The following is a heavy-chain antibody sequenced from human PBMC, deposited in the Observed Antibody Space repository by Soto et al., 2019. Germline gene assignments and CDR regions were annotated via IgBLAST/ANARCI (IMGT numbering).Heavy chain of an antibody. V-gene: IGHV3-30-3*01. J-gene: IGHJ6*02. CDR3: ARGPYYYDSSGQPPYYYYYGMDV. CDR2: ISYDGSNK. D-gene: IGHD3-22*01. Sequence: GGSLRLSCAASGFTFSSYAMHWVRQAPGKGLEWVAVISYDGSNKYYADSVNGRFTISRDNSKNTLYLQMNSLRAEDTAVYYCARGPYYYDSSGQPPYYYYYGMDVWGQGTTVTVSS. CDR1: GFTFSSYA.